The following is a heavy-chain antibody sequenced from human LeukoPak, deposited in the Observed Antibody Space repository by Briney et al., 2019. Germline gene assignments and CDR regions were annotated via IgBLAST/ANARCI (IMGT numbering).Heavy chain of an antibody. J-gene: IGHJ5*02. CDR2: ISAYNGNT. CDR1: GYTFTSYG. V-gene: IGHV1-18*01. CDR3: ARDGDHSSSSLSWFDP. Sequence: ASVKVSCKASGYTFTSYGISWVRQAPGQGLEWMGWISAYNGNTNYAQKLQGRVTMTTDTSTSTAYMELRSLRSDDTAVYYCARDGDHSSSSLSWFDPWGQGTPVTVSS. D-gene: IGHD6-6*01.